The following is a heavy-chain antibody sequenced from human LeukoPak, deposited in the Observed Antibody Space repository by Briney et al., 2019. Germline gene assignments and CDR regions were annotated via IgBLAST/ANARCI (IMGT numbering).Heavy chain of an antibody. CDR3: AAPPPRSYYYDSSGQLDH. CDR1: GFTFSSYW. Sequence: GGSLRLSCAASGFTFSSYWMHWVRQAPGKGLVWVSRINSDGSSTSYADSVKGRFTISRDNAKNTLYLQMNSLRAEDTAVYYCAAPPPRSYYYDSSGQLDHWGQGTLVTVSS. D-gene: IGHD3-22*01. J-gene: IGHJ4*02. CDR2: INSDGSST. V-gene: IGHV3-74*01.